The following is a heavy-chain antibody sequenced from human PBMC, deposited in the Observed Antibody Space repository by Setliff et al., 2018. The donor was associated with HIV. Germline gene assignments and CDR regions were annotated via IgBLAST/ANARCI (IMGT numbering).Heavy chain of an antibody. CDR1: GYSISSGYY. J-gene: IGHJ6*03. CDR3: ARELSHIVGAPRYMDV. V-gene: IGHV4-38-2*02. Sequence: SETLSLTCAVSGYSISSGYYWVWIRQPPGKGLEWIASMSHNGKTYYNPSLKSRVTISVDTPKNQISLKMNSVTAADTAVYHCARELSHIVGAPRYMDVWGKGTTVTVSS. D-gene: IGHD1-26*01. CDR2: MSHNGKT.